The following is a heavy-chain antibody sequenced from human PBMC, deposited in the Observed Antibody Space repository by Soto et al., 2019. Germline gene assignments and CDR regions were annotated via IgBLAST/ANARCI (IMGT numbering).Heavy chain of an antibody. D-gene: IGHD2-15*01. CDR1: GGSISDYS. J-gene: IGHJ6*02. Sequence: PWETLSLTCAVYGGSISDYSWSWIRQPPGNGLEWIGEINHSGSTNYKPSLKSRVTISVDTSKNQGALKLSSVTAADTAVYYRPRVWDIVVVVAATEDYYGMDVWGQGTTVTVSS. CDR3: PRVWDIVVVVAATEDYYGMDV. V-gene: IGHV4-34*01. CDR2: INHSGST.